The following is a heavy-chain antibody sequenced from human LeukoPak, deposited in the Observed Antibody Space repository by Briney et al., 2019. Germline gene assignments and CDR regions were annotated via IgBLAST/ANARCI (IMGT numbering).Heavy chain of an antibody. J-gene: IGHJ4*02. D-gene: IGHD3-10*01. Sequence: GASVKVSCKASGGTFSSYAISWVRQAPGQGLEWMGVIIPIFGTANYAQKFQGRVTITTDESTSTAYMELSSLRSEDTAVYYCAREGRPAGFYYGSGSYVWDYWGQGTLVTVSS. CDR1: GGTFSSYA. CDR2: IIPIFGTA. CDR3: AREGRPAGFYYGSGSYVWDY. V-gene: IGHV1-69*05.